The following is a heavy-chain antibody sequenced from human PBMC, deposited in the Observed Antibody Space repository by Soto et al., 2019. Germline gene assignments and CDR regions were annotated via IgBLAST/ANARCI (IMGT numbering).Heavy chain of an antibody. CDR1: GDSISSYY. D-gene: IGHD6-19*01. Sequence: QVQLLESGPGLVKPSETLSLTCTVSGDSISSYYWSWIRQAAEKGLEWIGRVYTSGGTIYNPSLKSRVAMSVDTSKNQISLRLNSVTAADSAIYYCARDPVPGTYYFDYWGQGTLVTVSS. J-gene: IGHJ4*02. V-gene: IGHV4-4*07. CDR2: VYTSGGT. CDR3: ARDPVPGTYYFDY.